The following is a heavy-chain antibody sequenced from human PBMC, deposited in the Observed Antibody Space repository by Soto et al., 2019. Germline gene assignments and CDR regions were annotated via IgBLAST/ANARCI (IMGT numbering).Heavy chain of an antibody. Sequence: QVQLQESGPGLVEPSQTLSLTCTVSGGSISSGGYYWSWIRQHPGKVLEWIGYIYYSGSTYYNPSLKSRVTISVDTSKNQFSLKLNSVTAADAAVYYCAALRRDGFPYCFDYWGQGTLVTVSS. V-gene: IGHV4-31*03. CDR3: AALRRDGFPYCFDY. CDR1: GGSISSGGYY. CDR2: IYYSGST. J-gene: IGHJ4*02. D-gene: IGHD2-15*01.